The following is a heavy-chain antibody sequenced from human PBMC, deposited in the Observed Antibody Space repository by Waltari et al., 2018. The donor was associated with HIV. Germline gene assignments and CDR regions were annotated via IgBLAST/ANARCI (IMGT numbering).Heavy chain of an antibody. J-gene: IGHJ4*02. CDR2: IRSKTYGGST. Sequence: EVHLVESGGGLVQPGRSLRLSCAASGFNFGDYAMSWVRQDPGKGLEWLGFIRSKTYGGSTEYAASVKGRFIISRDDSKSIAYLQMNSLRSDDTAVYYCADQTNFHYWGQGTLVTVSS. D-gene: IGHD2-2*01. CDR1: GFNFGDYA. V-gene: IGHV3-49*04. CDR3: ADQTNFHY.